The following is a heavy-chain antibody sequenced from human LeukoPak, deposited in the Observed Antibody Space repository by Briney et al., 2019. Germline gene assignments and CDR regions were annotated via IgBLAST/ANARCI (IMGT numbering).Heavy chain of an antibody. D-gene: IGHD3-10*01. CDR2: IYYSGST. V-gene: IGHV4-59*12. CDR3: ARDSGTTGEVKFDP. Sequence: SETLSLTCSVSGGSISSYHWSWIRQPPGKGLEWIGYIYYSGSTNYNPSLKSRVTMSVDTSKNKFSLKLSSVTAADTAVYYCARDSGTTGEVKFDPWGQGTLVTVSS. CDR1: GGSISSYH. J-gene: IGHJ5*02.